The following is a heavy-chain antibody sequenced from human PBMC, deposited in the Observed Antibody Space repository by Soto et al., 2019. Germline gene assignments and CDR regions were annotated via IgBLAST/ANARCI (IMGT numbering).Heavy chain of an antibody. CDR1: GFTFSRHG. J-gene: IGHJ4*02. CDR3: AKVDVSTAGPFDY. Sequence: GGSLRLSCVASGFTFSRHGLSWVRQAPGKGLEWVSTINPSGDSTFYADSVKGRFTISRDNSKNTVYLQMNSLSVGDTAVYLCAKVDVSTAGPFDYWGQGALVTVSS. CDR2: INPSGDST. D-gene: IGHD6-13*01. V-gene: IGHV3-23*01.